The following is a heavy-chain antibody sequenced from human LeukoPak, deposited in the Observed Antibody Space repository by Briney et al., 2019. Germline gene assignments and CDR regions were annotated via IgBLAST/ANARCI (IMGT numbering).Heavy chain of an antibody. CDR1: GGTFSSYA. CDR3: ARGEVLRYFDWPNWFDP. D-gene: IGHD3-9*01. Sequence: ASVKVSCKASGGTFSSYAISWVRQAPGQGLEGMGWINPNSGGTNYAQKFQGRVTMTRDTSISTAYMELSRLRSDDTAVYYCARGEVLRYFDWPNWFDPWGQGTLVTVSS. V-gene: IGHV1-2*02. J-gene: IGHJ5*02. CDR2: INPNSGGT.